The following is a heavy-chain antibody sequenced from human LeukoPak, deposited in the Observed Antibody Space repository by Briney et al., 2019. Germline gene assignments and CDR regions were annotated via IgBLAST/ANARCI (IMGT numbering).Heavy chain of an antibody. CDR3: ASHALELSYFDY. CDR2: ISSSSSYI. CDR1: GFTFSSYS. Sequence: GGSLRLSFAASGFTFSSYSMNWVRQAPGKGLEWVSSISSSSSYIYYADSVKGRFTISRDNAKNSLYLQMNSLRAEDTAVYYCASHALELSYFDYWGQGTLVTVSS. D-gene: IGHD1-26*01. V-gene: IGHV3-21*01. J-gene: IGHJ4*02.